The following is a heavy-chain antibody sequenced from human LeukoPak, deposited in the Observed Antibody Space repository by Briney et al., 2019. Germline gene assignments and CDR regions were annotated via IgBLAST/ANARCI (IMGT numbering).Heavy chain of an antibody. J-gene: IGHJ4*02. Sequence: SETLSLTCTVSGGSISSYYWSWIRQPPGKGLEWIGYIYYSGSTNYNPSLKSRVTISVDTSKNQFSLKLSSVTAADTAVYYCARRTRYSSSWYAGSGGLDYWGQGTPVTVSS. CDR3: ARRTRYSSSWYAGSGGLDY. CDR1: GGSISSYY. V-gene: IGHV4-59*12. D-gene: IGHD6-13*01. CDR2: IYYSGST.